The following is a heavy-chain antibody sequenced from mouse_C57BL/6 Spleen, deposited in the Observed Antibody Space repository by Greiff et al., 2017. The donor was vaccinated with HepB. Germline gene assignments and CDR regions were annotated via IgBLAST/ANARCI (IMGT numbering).Heavy chain of an antibody. D-gene: IGHD2-5*01. CDR1: GYSITSGYD. CDR2: ISYSGST. CDR3: ARTLYYSNYGFAY. Sequence: EVKLVESGPGMVKPSQSLSLTCTVTGYSITSGYDWHWIRHFPGNKLEWMGYISYSGSTNYNPSLKSRISITHDTSKNHFFLKLNSVTTEDTATYYCARTLYYSNYGFAYWGQGTLVTVSA. J-gene: IGHJ3*01. V-gene: IGHV3-1*01.